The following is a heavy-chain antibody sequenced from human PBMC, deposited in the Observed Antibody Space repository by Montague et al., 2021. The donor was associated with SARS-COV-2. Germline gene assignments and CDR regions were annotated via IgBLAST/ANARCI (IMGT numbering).Heavy chain of an antibody. Sequence: SLTLSCAASGFTFSSYWMHWVRQGPGKELVWVSRINSSESITHYPDSVKGRFPISRDNAKNMLYLQMNSLRAEDTAVYYGRCWFSGGNYSEKNRFDIWGQGTMVTVSS. J-gene: IGHJ3*02. CDR1: GFTFSSYW. CDR3: RCWFSGGNYSEKNRFDI. D-gene: IGHD2-15*01. V-gene: IGHV3-74*01. CDR2: INSSESIT.